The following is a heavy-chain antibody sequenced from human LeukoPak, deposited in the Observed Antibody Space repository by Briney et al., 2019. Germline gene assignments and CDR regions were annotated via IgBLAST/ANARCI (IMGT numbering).Heavy chain of an antibody. CDR3: ARDLYQLLAESYYFDY. V-gene: IGHV1-46*01. CDR2: INPSGGST. Sequence: GASVKVSCKASGYTFTSYYIHWVRQAPGQGLEWMGLINPSGGSTNYAQKFQGRVTMTRDTSTSTAYMELRSLRSDDTAVYYCARDLYQLLAESYYFDYWGQGTLVTVSS. CDR1: GYTFTSYY. J-gene: IGHJ4*02. D-gene: IGHD2-2*01.